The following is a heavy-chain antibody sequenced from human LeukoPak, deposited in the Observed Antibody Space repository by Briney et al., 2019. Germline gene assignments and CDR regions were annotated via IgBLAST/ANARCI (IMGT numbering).Heavy chain of an antibody. CDR3: ARVHLYYGRKDSIDY. V-gene: IGHV4-34*01. CDR1: GGSFSGYY. CDR2: INHSGST. J-gene: IGHJ4*02. D-gene: IGHD3-22*01. Sequence: SETLSLTCAVYGGSFSGYYWSWIRQPPGKGLEWIGEINHSGSTNYNPSLKSRVTISVDTSKNQFSLKLSSVTAADTAVYYCARVHLYYGRKDSIDYWGQGTLVTVSS.